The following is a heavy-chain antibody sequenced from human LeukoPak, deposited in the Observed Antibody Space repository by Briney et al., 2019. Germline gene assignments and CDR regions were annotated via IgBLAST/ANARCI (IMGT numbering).Heavy chain of an antibody. J-gene: IGHJ3*02. Sequence: GGSLRLSCAASGFTVSSNYMSWVHQAPGKGLEWVSVIYSGGSTYYADSVKSRFTISRDNSKNTLYLQMNSLRAEDTAVYYCARAHSGSYFAFDIWGQGTMVTVSS. CDR1: GFTVSSNY. V-gene: IGHV3-66*01. CDR3: ARAHSGSYFAFDI. D-gene: IGHD1-26*01. CDR2: IYSGGST.